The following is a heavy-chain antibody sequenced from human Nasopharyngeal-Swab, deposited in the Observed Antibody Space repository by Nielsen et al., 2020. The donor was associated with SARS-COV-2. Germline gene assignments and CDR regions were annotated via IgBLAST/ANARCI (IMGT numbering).Heavy chain of an antibody. V-gene: IGHV1-3*01. CDR3: ARDCSSGVRYFDWLSPGYNWFDP. CDR2: INGGNGNT. J-gene: IGHJ5*02. CDR1: GYTFTSYA. D-gene: IGHD3-9*01. Sequence: ASVKVSCKASGYTFTSYALHWVRQAPGQRLEWMGWINGGNGNTKYSQKFQGRVTITRDISASTAYMELSSLRSEDTAVYYCARDCSSGVRYFDWLSPGYNWFDPWGQGTLVIVSS.